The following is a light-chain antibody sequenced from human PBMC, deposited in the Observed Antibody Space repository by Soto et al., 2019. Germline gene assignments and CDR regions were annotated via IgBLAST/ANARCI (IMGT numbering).Light chain of an antibody. CDR2: GAS. CDR3: EQYDSSFT. J-gene: IGKJ4*01. V-gene: IGKV3-20*01. CDR1: QHVTTTY. Sequence: IVLTQSPATLSLSPGERATLSCTASQHVTTTYIAWYQQKFGQAPRLLIYGASTRASGTPVRFTGGGFETDVTLTISRVEREEFAVYYCEQYDSSFTFGGVTKVE.